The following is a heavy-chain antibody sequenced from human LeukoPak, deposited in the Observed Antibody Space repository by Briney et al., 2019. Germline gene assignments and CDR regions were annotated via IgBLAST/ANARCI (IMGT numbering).Heavy chain of an antibody. J-gene: IGHJ4*02. CDR3: VEGSTLRHYQY. CDR2: IYYSGST. D-gene: IGHD3-16*01. V-gene: IGHV4-39*01. CDR1: GGSISSSSYY. Sequence: RSSETLSLTCTVSGGSISSSSYYWGWIRRPPGKGLEWIGSIYYSGSTYYNPSLKSRVTVSVDTSKNQFSLKLSSVTAADTAVYYCVEGSTLRHYQYWGQGTLVTVSS.